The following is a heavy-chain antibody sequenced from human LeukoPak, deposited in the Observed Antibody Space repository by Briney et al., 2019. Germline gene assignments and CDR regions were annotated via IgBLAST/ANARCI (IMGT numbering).Heavy chain of an antibody. D-gene: IGHD6-13*01. CDR3: ARESWIPDYYYYGMDV. Sequence: PGGSLRLSCAASGFTVSSNYMSWVRQAPGKGLEWVSVIYSGGRTYYADSVKGRFNISRDNSKNTLYLQMNSLRAEDTAVYYCARESWIPDYYYYGMDVWGQGTTVTVSS. V-gene: IGHV3-53*01. J-gene: IGHJ6*02. CDR2: IYSGGRT. CDR1: GFTVSSNY.